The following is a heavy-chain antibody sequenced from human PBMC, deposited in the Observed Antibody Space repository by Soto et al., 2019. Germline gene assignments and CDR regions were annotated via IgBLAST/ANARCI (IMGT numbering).Heavy chain of an antibody. V-gene: IGHV4-34*01. CDR3: ARDVLRYIERQNPASREYYFDY. Sequence: KGKEWIGEINHSGSTNYNPSLKSRVTISVDTSKNQFSLKLSSVTAADTAVYYCARDVLRYIERQNPASREYYFDYWGQCTLGT. J-gene: IGHJ4*02. D-gene: IGHD3-9*01. CDR2: INHSGST.